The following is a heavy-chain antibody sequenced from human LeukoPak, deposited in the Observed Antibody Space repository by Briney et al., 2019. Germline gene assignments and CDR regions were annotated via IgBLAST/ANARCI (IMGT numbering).Heavy chain of an antibody. V-gene: IGHV3-21*04. D-gene: IGHD4/OR15-4a*01. J-gene: IGHJ4*02. CDR3: ARRAGAYSHPYDY. CDR1: GFTFSSYS. CDR2: ITSSSSYI. Sequence: GGSLRLSCAASGFTFSSYSMNWVRQAPGKGLEWVSSITSSSSYIYYADSVKGRFTISRDNAKNSLYLQMNSLRAEDTAVYYCARRAGAYSHPYDYWGQGTLVTVSS.